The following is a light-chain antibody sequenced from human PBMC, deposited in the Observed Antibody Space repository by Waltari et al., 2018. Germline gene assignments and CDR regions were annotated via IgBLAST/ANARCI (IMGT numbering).Light chain of an antibody. J-gene: IGKJ1*01. CDR3: QHYVRLPAT. Sequence: EIVLTQSPGTLSLSPGERATLSCRASQSVSRTLAWYQQKPGQAPKLLIYGASIRATGIPDRFTGSGSGTDFSLTISSLEPEDFAIYFCQHYVRLPATFGQGTKVVIK. V-gene: IGKV3-20*01. CDR2: GAS. CDR1: QSVSRT.